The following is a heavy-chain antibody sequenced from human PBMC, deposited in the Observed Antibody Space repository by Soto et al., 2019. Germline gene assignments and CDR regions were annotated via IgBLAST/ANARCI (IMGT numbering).Heavy chain of an antibody. V-gene: IGHV3-15*07. CDR3: TTATTYGSGSSYYYYGMDV. CDR1: GFTFSNAW. J-gene: IGHJ6*02. CDR2: IKSKTDGGTT. D-gene: IGHD3-10*01. Sequence: PGGSLRLSCAASGFTFSNAWMNWVRQAPGKGLEWVGRIKSKTDGGTTDYAAPVKGRFTISRDDSKNTLYLQMNSLKTEDTAVYYCTTATTYGSGSSYYYYGMDVWGQGTTVTVSS.